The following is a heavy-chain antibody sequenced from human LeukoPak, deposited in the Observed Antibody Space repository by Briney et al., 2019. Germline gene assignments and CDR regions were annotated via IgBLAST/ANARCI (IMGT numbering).Heavy chain of an antibody. D-gene: IGHD1-26*01. V-gene: IGHV1-18*01. CDR1: GYTFTSYG. Sequence: ASVKVSCKASGYTFTSYGISWVRQAPGQGLEWMGWISAYNGSTNYAQKLQGRVTMTTDTSTSTAYMELRSLRSDDTAVYYCARGKYSGSYYSLPLDYWGQGTLVTVSS. CDR3: ARGKYSGSYYSLPLDY. CDR2: ISAYNGST. J-gene: IGHJ4*02.